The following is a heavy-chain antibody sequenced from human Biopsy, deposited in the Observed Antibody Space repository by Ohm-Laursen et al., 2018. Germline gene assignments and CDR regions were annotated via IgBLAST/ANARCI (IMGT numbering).Heavy chain of an antibody. CDR3: ARNTGWYGDLYYFDY. J-gene: IGHJ4*02. D-gene: IGHD6-19*01. V-gene: IGHV1-46*01. Sequence: SVKVFCNASGYSFTSYYMHWVRQAPGQGLEWMGMINPSGSTTSYPQIFQGRVTMTRDTSKSTVYMELSSLRSADTAVYFCARNTGWYGDLYYFDYWGQGTLVTVSS. CDR1: GYSFTSYY. CDR2: INPSGSTT.